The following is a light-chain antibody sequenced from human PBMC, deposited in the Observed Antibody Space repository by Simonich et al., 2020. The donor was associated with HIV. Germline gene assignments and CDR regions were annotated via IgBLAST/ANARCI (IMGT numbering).Light chain of an antibody. CDR2: EDS. CDR3: YSTDSSGNHRV. J-gene: IGLJ3*02. V-gene: IGLV3-10*01. Sequence: SYELTQPPSVSVSPGQTARITCSGDALPKKYAYWYKQKSGQAPVLVIYEDSKRPSGIPERFSGSSSGTMATLTISGAQVEDEADYYCYSTDSSGNHRVFGGGTKLTAL. CDR1: ALPKKY.